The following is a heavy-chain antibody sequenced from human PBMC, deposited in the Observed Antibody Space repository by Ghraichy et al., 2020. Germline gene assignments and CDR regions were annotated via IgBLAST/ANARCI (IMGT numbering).Heavy chain of an antibody. Sequence: GGSLRLSCGASGFTFSSYAMSWVRQAPGKGLEWVSAISGSGTNTYFADSVKGRFTISRDNSKNTVYLQMSSLRAEDSAVYYCAKDQDSGTYDGYFDYWGQGTLVTVSS. D-gene: IGHD1-26*01. CDR3: AKDQDSGTYDGYFDY. CDR1: GFTFSSYA. CDR2: ISGSGTNT. V-gene: IGHV3-23*01. J-gene: IGHJ4*02.